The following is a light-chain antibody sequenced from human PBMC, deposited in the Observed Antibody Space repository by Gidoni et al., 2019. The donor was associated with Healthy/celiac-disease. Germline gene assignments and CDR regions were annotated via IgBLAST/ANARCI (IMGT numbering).Light chain of an antibody. J-gene: IGKJ5*01. Sequence: DIQMTQSPSSLSASVGDRVTITCQASQDISNYLNWYQQKPGKAPKLLIYDASNLETGVPSRFSGSGSGTDFTFTISSLQPEDIATYYCQPYDNLPITFXQXTRLEIK. V-gene: IGKV1-33*01. CDR3: QPYDNLPIT. CDR2: DAS. CDR1: QDISNY.